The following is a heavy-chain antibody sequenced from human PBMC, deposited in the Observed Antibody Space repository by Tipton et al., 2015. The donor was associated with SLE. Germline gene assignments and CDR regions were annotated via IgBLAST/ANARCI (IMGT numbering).Heavy chain of an antibody. CDR1: GGSISSSY. Sequence: GLVKPSETLSLTCSVSGGSISSSYWSWIRQPPGKGLEWIGYIYNSGSSSYNPSLKSRVTMTIDTSKNQFSLELRSVTAADTAVYYCARDSPTVAGTFDSWGQGTLVIVS. CDR2: IYNSGSS. CDR3: ARDSPTVAGTFDS. V-gene: IGHV4-59*12. D-gene: IGHD6-19*01. J-gene: IGHJ4*02.